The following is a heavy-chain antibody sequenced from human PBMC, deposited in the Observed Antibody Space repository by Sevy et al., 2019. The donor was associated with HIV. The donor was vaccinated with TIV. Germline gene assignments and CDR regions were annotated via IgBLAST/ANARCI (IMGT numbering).Heavy chain of an antibody. CDR2: FTGSGTNT. V-gene: IGHV3-23*01. J-gene: IGHJ4*02. CDR1: GFTFSSYA. D-gene: IGHD6-19*01. CDR3: AKDSILVAGHFDY. Sequence: GGSLRLSCAASGFTFSSYAMSWVRQAPGKGLEWVSSFTGSGTNTFYADSVKGRFTISRDNSKNTLYLQMNRLRAEDTAVYYCAKDSILVAGHFDYWGQGTLVTVSS.